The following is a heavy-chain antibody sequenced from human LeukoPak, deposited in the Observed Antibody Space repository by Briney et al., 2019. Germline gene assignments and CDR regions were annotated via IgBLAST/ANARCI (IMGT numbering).Heavy chain of an antibody. Sequence: GGSLRLSCAASGFTFDDYAMHWVRQAPGKGLEWVSGISWNSGSIGYADSVKGRSTISRDNAKNSLYLQMNSLRAEDTALYYCAKDMDPWAPAAALNGAFDIWGQGTMVTVSS. D-gene: IGHD6-13*01. V-gene: IGHV3-9*01. CDR3: AKDMDPWAPAAALNGAFDI. J-gene: IGHJ3*02. CDR1: GFTFDDYA. CDR2: ISWNSGSI.